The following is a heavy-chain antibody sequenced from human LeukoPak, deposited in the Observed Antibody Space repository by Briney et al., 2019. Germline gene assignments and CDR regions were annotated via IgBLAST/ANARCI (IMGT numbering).Heavy chain of an antibody. CDR1: GGSISSSSYY. D-gene: IGHD3-10*01. V-gene: IGHV4-39*07. Sequence: SETLSLTCTVSGGSISSSSYYWGWIRQPPGKGLEWIGEINHSGSTNYNPSLKSRVTISVDTSKNQFSLKLSSVTAADTAVYYCARLATDTYGSGDFDYWGQGTLVTVSS. CDR3: ARLATDTYGSGDFDY. J-gene: IGHJ4*02. CDR2: INHSGST.